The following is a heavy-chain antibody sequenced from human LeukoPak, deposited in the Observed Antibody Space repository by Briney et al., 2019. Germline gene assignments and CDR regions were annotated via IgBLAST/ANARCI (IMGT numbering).Heavy chain of an antibody. J-gene: IGHJ4*02. CDR1: GFTFSSYG. V-gene: IGHV3-30*03. Sequence: TGGSLRLSCAAPGFTFSSYGMHWVRQAPGKGLEWVAVISYDGSNKYYADSVKGRFTISRDNSKNTLYPQMNSLRAEDTAVYYCARPPYCSGGSCYIDYWGQGTLVTVSS. D-gene: IGHD2-15*01. CDR3: ARPPYCSGGSCYIDY. CDR2: ISYDGSNK.